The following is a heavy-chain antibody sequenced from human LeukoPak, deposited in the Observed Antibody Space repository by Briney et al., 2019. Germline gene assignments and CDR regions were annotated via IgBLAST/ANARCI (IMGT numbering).Heavy chain of an antibody. D-gene: IGHD3-3*01. CDR2: INPSGGST. CDR1: GYTFTSYY. V-gene: IGHV1-46*01. J-gene: IGHJ4*02. CDR3: ARGTITTFGVAKTTWNFDY. Sequence: ASVKVSCKASGYTFTSYYMHWVRQAPGQGLEWMGIINPSGGSTSYAQKFQGRVTMTRDTSISTAYMELSRLRSDDTAVYYCARGTITTFGVAKTTWNFDYWGQGTLVTVSS.